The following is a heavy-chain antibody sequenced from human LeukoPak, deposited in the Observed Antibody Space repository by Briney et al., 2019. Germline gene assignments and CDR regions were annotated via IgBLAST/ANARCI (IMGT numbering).Heavy chain of an antibody. Sequence: PSETLSLTCTVSGDSISPYYWTWIRQPPGKGLEYIGYIHYSGRTTYNPSLKGRVTISVDTSKNQFSLKLSSVTAADTAVYYCARDRIPFDYVWGSYRYRAPDYWGQGTLVTVSS. V-gene: IGHV4-59*12. D-gene: IGHD3-16*02. J-gene: IGHJ4*02. CDR2: IHYSGRT. CDR3: ARDRIPFDYVWGSYRYRAPDY. CDR1: GDSISPYY.